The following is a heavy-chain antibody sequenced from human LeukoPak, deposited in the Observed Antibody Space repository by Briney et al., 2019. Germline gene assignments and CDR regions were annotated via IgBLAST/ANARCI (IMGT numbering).Heavy chain of an antibody. Sequence: GGSLRLSCAASGFTFSSYAMSWVRQAPGKGLEWVSAISGSGGSTYYADSVKGRFTISRDNSKNTLYLQMNSLRAEDTAVYYCAKDPRYCSSTSCSNNWFDPWGQGTLVTVSP. D-gene: IGHD2-2*01. CDR3: AKDPRYCSSTSCSNNWFDP. CDR2: ISGSGGST. CDR1: GFTFSSYA. J-gene: IGHJ5*02. V-gene: IGHV3-23*01.